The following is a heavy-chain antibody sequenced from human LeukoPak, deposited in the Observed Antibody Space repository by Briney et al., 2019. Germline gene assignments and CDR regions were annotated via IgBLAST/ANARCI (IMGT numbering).Heavy chain of an antibody. V-gene: IGHV3-23*01. Sequence: PGGSLRLSCAASGFTSSSYAMSWVRQAPGKGLEWVSAISGSGGSTYYADSVKGRFTISRDNSKNTLYLQMNSLRAEDTAVYYCAKGRGYSSSWSPVDYWGQGTLVTVSS. CDR3: AKGRGYSSSWSPVDY. CDR1: GFTSSSYA. J-gene: IGHJ4*02. CDR2: ISGSGGST. D-gene: IGHD6-13*01.